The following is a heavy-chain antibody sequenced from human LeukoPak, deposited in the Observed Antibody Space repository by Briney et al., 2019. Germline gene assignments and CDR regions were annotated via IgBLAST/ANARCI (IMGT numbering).Heavy chain of an antibody. V-gene: IGHV1-8*01. J-gene: IGHJ6*02. D-gene: IGHD2-2*01. Sequence: GASVKVSCKASGYTFTSYDINWVRQATGQGLEWMGWMNPNSGNTGYAQKFQGRVTMTRNTSISTAYMELSSLRSEDTAVYYCARAPAIVVVPAAMGYYGMDVWGRGTTVTVSS. CDR3: ARAPAIVVVPAAMGYYGMDV. CDR2: MNPNSGNT. CDR1: GYTFTSYD.